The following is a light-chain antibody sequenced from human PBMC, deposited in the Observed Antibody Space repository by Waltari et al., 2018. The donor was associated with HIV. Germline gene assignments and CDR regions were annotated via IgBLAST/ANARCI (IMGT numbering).Light chain of an antibody. CDR3: QSYDRSLSASVV. CDR2: GNK. V-gene: IGLV1-40*01. Sequence: QSVLTQPPSVSGAPGPRVTIPRTGRSSNIGADYDVHWYQQIPGTAPKLLISGNKNRTSGVPDRFSASKSGTSASLAITGLQAEDEADYFCQSYDRSLSASVVFGGGTKLTVL. J-gene: IGLJ2*01. CDR1: SSNIGADYD.